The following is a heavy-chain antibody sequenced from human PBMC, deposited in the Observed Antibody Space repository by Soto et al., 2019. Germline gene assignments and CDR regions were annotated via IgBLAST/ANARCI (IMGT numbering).Heavy chain of an antibody. CDR3: ARVAAYCGGDCYPDY. Sequence: QVQLVQSGAEVKKPGSSVKVSCKASGGTFSSYAISWVRQAPGQGLEWMGGIIPIFGTANYAQKFQGRVTITADESTSTANMELSSLRSEDTAVYYCARVAAYCGGDCYPDYWGQGTLVTVSS. V-gene: IGHV1-69*12. CDR2: IIPIFGTA. D-gene: IGHD2-21*02. CDR1: GGTFSSYA. J-gene: IGHJ4*02.